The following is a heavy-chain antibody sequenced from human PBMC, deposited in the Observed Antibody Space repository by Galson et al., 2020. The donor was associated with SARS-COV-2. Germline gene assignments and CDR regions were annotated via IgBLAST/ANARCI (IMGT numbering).Heavy chain of an antibody. D-gene: IGHD1-26*01. J-gene: IGHJ6*02. CDR3: ARDLLQWELLPGSSYYYYGMDV. CDR1: GGSISSYY. V-gene: IGHV4-59*01. Sequence: SETLSLTCTVSGGSISSYYWSWIRQPPGKGLEWIGYIYYSGSTNYNPSLKSRVTISVDTSKNQFSLKLSSVTAADTAVYYCARDLLQWELLPGSSYYYYGMDVWGQGTTVTVSS. CDR2: IYYSGST.